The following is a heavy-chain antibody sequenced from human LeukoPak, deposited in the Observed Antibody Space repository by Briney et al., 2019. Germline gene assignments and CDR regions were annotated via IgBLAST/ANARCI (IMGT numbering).Heavy chain of an antibody. CDR3: ARGAAPQGY. Sequence: GGSLRLSCAASGFTFSSDWMHWVRQAPGKGLVWVSRINGDGSTTAYADSVKGRFTISRDNAKNTLYLQMNSLRVEGTAVYYCARGAAPQGYWGQGTLVTVSS. CDR1: GFTFSSDW. D-gene: IGHD2-15*01. J-gene: IGHJ4*02. CDR2: INGDGSTT. V-gene: IGHV3-74*03.